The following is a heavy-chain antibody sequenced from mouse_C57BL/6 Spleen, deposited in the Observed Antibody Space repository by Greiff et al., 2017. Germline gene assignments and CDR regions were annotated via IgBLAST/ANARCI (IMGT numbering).Heavy chain of an antibody. CDR3: AIDGCNDYGCDY. Sequence: QVQLQQPGAELVRPGASVKLSCKASGYTFTSYWMHWVKQRPVQGLEWIGKIDPSDSDTHYNQKFKVKATLTVDKSSSTAYMQLSSLTSEDSAVYYGAIDGCNDYGCDYWGQGTTVTVSA. CDR1: GYTFTSYW. V-gene: IGHV1-52*01. CDR2: IDPSDSDT. D-gene: IGHD2-3*01. J-gene: IGHJ2*01.